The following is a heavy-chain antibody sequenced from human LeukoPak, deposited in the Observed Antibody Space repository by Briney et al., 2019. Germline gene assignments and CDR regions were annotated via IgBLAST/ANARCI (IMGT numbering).Heavy chain of an antibody. D-gene: IGHD3-22*01. Sequence: SETLSLTCTVSGASISNYYWSWIRQPPGKGLEWIGYIFYSGSTSFNPSLESRVTISVDTSKNQFSLRLTSVTAADTAVYYCARHWYDSSGVYQFAYWGQGTLVTVSS. CDR3: ARHWYDSSGVYQFAY. J-gene: IGHJ4*02. CDR1: GASISNYY. V-gene: IGHV4-59*08. CDR2: IFYSGST.